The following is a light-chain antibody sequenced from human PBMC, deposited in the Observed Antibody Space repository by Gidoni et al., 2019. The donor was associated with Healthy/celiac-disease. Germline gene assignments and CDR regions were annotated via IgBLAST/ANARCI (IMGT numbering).Light chain of an antibody. CDR1: HGISSY. CDR2: AAS. J-gene: IGKJ2*01. CDR3: QQLNSYPRT. V-gene: IGKV1-9*01. Sequence: DIQLTQSPSFLSASVGDRVPITCRASHGISSYLAWYQQKPGNAPKLLIYAASTLQRGVPSRFSGSGSGKEFTLTISSLQPEDFATYYCQQLNSYPRTFGQGTKLEIK.